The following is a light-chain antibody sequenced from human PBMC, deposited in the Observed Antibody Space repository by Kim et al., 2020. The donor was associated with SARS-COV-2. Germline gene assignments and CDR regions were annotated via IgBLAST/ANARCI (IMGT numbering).Light chain of an antibody. J-gene: IGLJ1*01. CDR1: SSDVGSFNY. CDR3: CSYTGSYTSYV. CDR2: DVG. V-gene: IGLV2-11*01. Sequence: QSALTQPRSVSGSPGQSVTISCTGTSSDVGSFNYVSWYQQHPGKAPKLMIYDVGKRPSGVPNRVSGSKSGNTASLTISGLQAEDEADYFCCSYTGSYTSYVFGTGTKVTVL.